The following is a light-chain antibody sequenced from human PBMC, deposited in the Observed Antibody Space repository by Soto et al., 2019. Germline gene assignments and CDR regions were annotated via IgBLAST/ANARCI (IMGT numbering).Light chain of an antibody. CDR2: EVT. V-gene: IGLV2-8*01. CDR3: SSYAGSNNLV. Sequence: QSALTQPASVSGSPGQSITISCTGISSDIGAYNYVSWYQQHPGKAPKLMIYEVTKRPSGVPDRFSGSKSGNTASLTVSGLQAEDEADYYCSSYAGSNNLVFGGGTKVTVL. CDR1: SSDIGAYNY. J-gene: IGLJ2*01.